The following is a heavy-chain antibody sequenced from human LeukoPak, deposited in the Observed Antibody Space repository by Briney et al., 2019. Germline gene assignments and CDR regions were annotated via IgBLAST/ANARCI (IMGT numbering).Heavy chain of an antibody. J-gene: IGHJ4*02. CDR1: GFTFSSYS. CDR2: ISSSSSYI. V-gene: IGHV3-21*04. Sequence: GGSLRLSCAASGFTFSSYSMNWVRQAPGKGLEWVSSISSSSSYIYYADSVKGRFTISRDNAKNSLYLQMNSLKTEDTAVYYCARVRYYYDSSGYSYYFDYWGQGTLVTVSS. D-gene: IGHD3-22*01. CDR3: ARVRYYYDSSGYSYYFDY.